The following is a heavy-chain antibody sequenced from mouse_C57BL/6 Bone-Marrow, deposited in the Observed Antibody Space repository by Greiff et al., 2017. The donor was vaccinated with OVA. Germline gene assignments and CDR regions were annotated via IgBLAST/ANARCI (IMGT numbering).Heavy chain of an antibody. CDR2: IHPNSGST. CDR1: GYTFTSYW. D-gene: IGHD2-3*01. Sequence: VQLQQPGAELVKPGASVQLSCKASGYTFTSYWMHWVKQRPGQGLEWIGMIHPNSGSTNYNEKFKSKATLTVDKSSSTAYMQLSSLTSEDSAVYYCARENDGYYWYFDVWGTGTTVTVSS. V-gene: IGHV1-64*01. J-gene: IGHJ1*03. CDR3: ARENDGYYWYFDV.